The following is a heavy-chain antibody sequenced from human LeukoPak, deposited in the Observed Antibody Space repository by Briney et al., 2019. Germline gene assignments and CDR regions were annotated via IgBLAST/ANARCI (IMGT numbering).Heavy chain of an antibody. CDR2: IYHSGST. CDR1: GYSISSGYY. V-gene: IGHV4-38-2*01. J-gene: IGHJ5*02. D-gene: IGHD6-19*01. Sequence: PSETLSLTCAVSGYSISSGYYWGWIRQPPGKGLEWIGSIYHSGSTYYNPSPKSRVTISVDTSKDQFSLKLSSVTAADTAVYYCARTTIAVAGLDWFDPWGQGTLVTVSS. CDR3: ARTTIAVAGLDWFDP.